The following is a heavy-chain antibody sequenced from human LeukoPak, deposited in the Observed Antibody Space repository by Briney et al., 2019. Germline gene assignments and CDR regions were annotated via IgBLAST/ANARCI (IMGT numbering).Heavy chain of an antibody. CDR3: ARNLGGNWFDP. CDR2: IHSSGST. D-gene: IGHD3-16*01. Sequence: SETLSLTCTVSGGSISSYYWSWIRQPAGKGLEWIGRIHSSGSTNYNPSLKSRVTMSLDASKNQFSLRPTSVTAADSAVYFCARNLGGNWFDPWGQGTLVTVSS. V-gene: IGHV4-4*07. J-gene: IGHJ5*02. CDR1: GGSISSYY.